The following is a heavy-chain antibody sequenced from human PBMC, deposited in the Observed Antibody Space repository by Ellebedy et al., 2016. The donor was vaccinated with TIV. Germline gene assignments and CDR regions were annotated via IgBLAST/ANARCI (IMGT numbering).Heavy chain of an antibody. D-gene: IGHD1-26*01. CDR3: TRDRSGSLYTHYLDY. V-gene: IGHV4-39*07. Sequence: SETLSLXCAVSGGSISSSGHYWGWIRQPPGKGLEWIGSIYYSASPYYNPSLKSRVTISLDTSKNQFSLKLSSVPAADTAVYYCTRDRSGSLYTHYLDYWGQGSLVTVSS. CDR1: GGSISSSGHY. J-gene: IGHJ4*02. CDR2: IYYSASP.